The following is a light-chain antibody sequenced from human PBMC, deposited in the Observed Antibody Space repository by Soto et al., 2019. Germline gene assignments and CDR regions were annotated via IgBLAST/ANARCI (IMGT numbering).Light chain of an antibody. J-gene: IGKJ1*01. Sequence: EIVMTQSPSTLSVSPGERATLSCRANRSVSSNLAWYLQKPGQAPRLLIYGASTRATGIPARFSGSGSGTEFTLNISSLQSEDFAVYYCQQYNNWLRTFGQGTKVDI. CDR3: QQYNNWLRT. CDR2: GAS. V-gene: IGKV3-15*01. CDR1: RSVSSN.